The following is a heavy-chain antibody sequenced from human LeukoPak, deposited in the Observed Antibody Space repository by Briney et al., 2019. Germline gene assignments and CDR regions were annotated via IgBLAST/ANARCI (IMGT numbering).Heavy chain of an antibody. Sequence: GGSLRLSCAASGFTFSSYAMTWVRQAPGKGLEWVSAISASGGSTYYADSVKGRFTISRDDSKNTAYLQMNSLKTEDTAVYYCTRPLIVGATMSDAFDIWGQGTMVTVSS. J-gene: IGHJ3*02. CDR1: GFTFSSYA. D-gene: IGHD1-26*01. V-gene: IGHV3-23*01. CDR2: ISASGGST. CDR3: TRPLIVGATMSDAFDI.